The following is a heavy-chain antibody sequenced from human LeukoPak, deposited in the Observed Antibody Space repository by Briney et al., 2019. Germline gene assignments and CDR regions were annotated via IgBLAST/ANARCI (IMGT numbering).Heavy chain of an antibody. Sequence: PGGSLRLSCAASGFTFSSHWMSWVRQAPGKGLEWVANIKQDGSARSCVDSVKGRFTISRDNAKNSLYLQMNSLRAEDAAVYYCARDLAGGYNWNDMPAFDIWGQGTMVTVSS. CDR1: GFTFSSHW. V-gene: IGHV3-7*03. CDR2: IKQDGSAR. J-gene: IGHJ3*02. D-gene: IGHD1-1*01. CDR3: ARDLAGGYNWNDMPAFDI.